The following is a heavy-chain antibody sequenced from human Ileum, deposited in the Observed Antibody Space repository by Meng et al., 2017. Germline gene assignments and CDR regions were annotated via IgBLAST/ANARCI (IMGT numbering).Heavy chain of an antibody. Sequence: GESLKISCAASGFTFSNYWMFWVRQGPGKGLVWVSRIKGDGSNIAYADSVKGRFTISRDNAKNTLYLQLDSLRAEDTAVYYCARDSGEASFDYWGQGSLVTVSS. J-gene: IGHJ4*02. D-gene: IGHD3-10*01. CDR1: GFTFSNYW. CDR3: ARDSGEASFDY. V-gene: IGHV3-74*01. CDR2: IKGDGSNI.